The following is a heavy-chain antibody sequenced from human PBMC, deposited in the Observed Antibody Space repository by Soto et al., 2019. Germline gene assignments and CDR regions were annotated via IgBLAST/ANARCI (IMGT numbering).Heavy chain of an antibody. CDR3: ATSGARGYYYALDV. J-gene: IGHJ6*02. V-gene: IGHV4-4*02. Sequence: PXVTLSLTCAVSGDSISSDIWWNCVRQAPGKGLEWIGEIYHRGTTNYNPSLKSRLSISVDQSRNQFTLNLNSVTAADTAIYYCATSGARGYYYALDVWGQGTTVTVSS. CDR1: GDSISSDIW. D-gene: IGHD2-15*01. CDR2: IYHRGTT.